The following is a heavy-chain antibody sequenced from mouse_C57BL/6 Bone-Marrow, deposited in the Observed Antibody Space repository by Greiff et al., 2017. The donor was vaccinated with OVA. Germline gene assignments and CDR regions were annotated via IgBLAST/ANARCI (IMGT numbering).Heavy chain of an antibody. CDR3: AIWLRRLYYAMDY. D-gene: IGHD2-2*01. Sequence: QVQLKESGAELVKPGASVKMSCKASGYTFTSYWITWVKQRPGQGLEWIGDIYPGSGSTNYNEKFKSKATLTVDTSSSTAYMQLSSLTSEDSAVYYGAIWLRRLYYAMDYWGKGTSVTVSS. CDR2: IYPGSGST. V-gene: IGHV1-55*01. CDR1: GYTFTSYW. J-gene: IGHJ4*01.